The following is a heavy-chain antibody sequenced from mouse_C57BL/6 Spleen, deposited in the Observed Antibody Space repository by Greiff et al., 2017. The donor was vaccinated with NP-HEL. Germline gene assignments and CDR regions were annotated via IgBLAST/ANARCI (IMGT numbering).Heavy chain of an antibody. CDR3: ASSYYGSSPFDY. V-gene: IGHV7-3*01. CDR1: GFTFTDYY. D-gene: IGHD1-1*01. J-gene: IGHJ2*01. CDR2: IRNKANGYTT. Sequence: EVMLVESGGGLVQPGGSLSLSCAASGFTFTDYYMSWVRQPPGQALEWLGFIRNKANGYTTEYSASVKGRFTISRDNSQSILYLQMNALGAEDSATYYCASSYYGSSPFDYWGQGTTLTVSS.